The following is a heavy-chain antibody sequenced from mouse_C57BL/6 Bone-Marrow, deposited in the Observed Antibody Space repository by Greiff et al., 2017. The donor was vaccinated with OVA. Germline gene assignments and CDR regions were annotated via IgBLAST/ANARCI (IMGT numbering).Heavy chain of an antibody. D-gene: IGHD1-1*01. CDR2: INPNNGGT. J-gene: IGHJ1*03. CDR3: ARGDTVDFYWYFDV. Sequence: VHVKQSGPELVKPGASVKIPCKASGYTFTDYNMDWVKQSHGKSLEWIGDINPNNGGTIYNQKFKGKATLTVDKSSSTAYMELRSLTSEDTAVYYCARGDTVDFYWYFDVWGTGTTVTVSS. V-gene: IGHV1-18*01. CDR1: GYTFTDYN.